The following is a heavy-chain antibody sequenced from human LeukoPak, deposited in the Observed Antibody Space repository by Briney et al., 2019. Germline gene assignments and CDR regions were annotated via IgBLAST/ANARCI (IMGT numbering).Heavy chain of an antibody. V-gene: IGHV4-59*01. Sequence: PSETLSLTCTVSGGSISSYYWSWIRQPPGKGLEWIGYIYYSGSTNYNPSLKSRVTISVDTSKNQFSLKLSSVTAADTAVYYCARLSYDYVWGETDYWGQGTLVTVSS. CDR1: GGSISSYY. CDR2: IYYSGST. D-gene: IGHD3-16*01. J-gene: IGHJ4*02. CDR3: ARLSYDYVWGETDY.